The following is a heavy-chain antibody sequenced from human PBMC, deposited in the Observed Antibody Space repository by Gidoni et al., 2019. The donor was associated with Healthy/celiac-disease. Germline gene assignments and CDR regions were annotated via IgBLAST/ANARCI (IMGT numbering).Heavy chain of an antibody. V-gene: IGHV2-70*15. D-gene: IGHD3-10*01. CDR1: GFSLSTSGMC. Sequence: QVTLRESGPALVKPTQTLTLTCTFSGFSLSTSGMCVSWIRQPPGKALEWLARIDWDDDKYYSTSLKTRHTISKDTSKNQVVLTMTNMDTVDTATYYCERIVPSYGSGSDYFDYWGQGTLVTVSS. J-gene: IGHJ4*02. CDR2: IDWDDDK. CDR3: ERIVPSYGSGSDYFDY.